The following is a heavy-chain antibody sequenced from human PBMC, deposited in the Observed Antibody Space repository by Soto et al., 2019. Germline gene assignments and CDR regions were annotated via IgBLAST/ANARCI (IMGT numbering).Heavy chain of an antibody. CDR2: ISAYNGNT. Sequence: GSSGKVSCKASGYTFTSYGISWVRQAPGQGLEWMGWISAYNGNTNYAQKLQGRVTMTTDTSTSTAYMELRSLRSDDTAVYYCARGLFDCSSTSCPLDPWGQGTLVTVSS. D-gene: IGHD2-2*01. V-gene: IGHV1-18*01. J-gene: IGHJ5*02. CDR3: ARGLFDCSSTSCPLDP. CDR1: GYTFTSYG.